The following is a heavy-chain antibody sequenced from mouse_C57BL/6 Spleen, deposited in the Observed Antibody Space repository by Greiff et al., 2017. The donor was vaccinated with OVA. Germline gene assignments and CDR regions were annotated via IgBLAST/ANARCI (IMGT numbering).Heavy chain of an antibody. D-gene: IGHD2-3*01. J-gene: IGHJ2*01. Sequence: QVQLQQSGPELVKPGASVKISCKASGYAFSSSWMNWVKQRPGKGLEWIGRIYPGDGDTNYNGKFKGKATLTADKSSSTAYMQLSSLTSEDSAVYFCANDGYYGYCDYWGQGTTLTVSS. V-gene: IGHV1-82*01. CDR2: IYPGDGDT. CDR3: ANDGYYGYCDY. CDR1: GYAFSSSW.